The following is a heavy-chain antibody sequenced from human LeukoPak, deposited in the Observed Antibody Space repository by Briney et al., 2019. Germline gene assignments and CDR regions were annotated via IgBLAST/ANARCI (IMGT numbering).Heavy chain of an antibody. CDR3: ARRPRLRFLEWLYAFDI. Sequence: SETLSLTCTVSGGSISSYYWSWIRQPPGKGLEWIGYIYYSGSTNYNPSLKSRVTISVDTSKNQFSLKLSSVTAADTAVYYCARRPRLRFLEWLYAFDIWGQGTTVTVSS. J-gene: IGHJ3*02. CDR1: GGSISSYY. CDR2: IYYSGST. D-gene: IGHD3-3*01. V-gene: IGHV4-59*08.